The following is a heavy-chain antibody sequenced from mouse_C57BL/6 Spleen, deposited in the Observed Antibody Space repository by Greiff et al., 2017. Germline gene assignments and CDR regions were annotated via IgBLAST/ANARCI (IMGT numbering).Heavy chain of an antibody. CDR3: ARRGVIYYDYDEGAWFAY. CDR2: IYPRSGNT. J-gene: IGHJ3*01. V-gene: IGHV1-81*01. Sequence: QVQLQQSGAELARPGASVKLSCKASGYTFTSYGISWVKQRTGQGLEWIGEIYPRSGNTYYNEKFKGKATLTADKSSSTAYMELRSLTSEDSAVYFCARRGVIYYDYDEGAWFAYWGQGTLVTVSA. CDR1: GYTFTSYG. D-gene: IGHD2-4*01.